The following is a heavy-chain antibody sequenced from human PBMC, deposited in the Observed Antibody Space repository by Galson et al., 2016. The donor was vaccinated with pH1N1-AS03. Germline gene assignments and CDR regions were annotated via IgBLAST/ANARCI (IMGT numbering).Heavy chain of an antibody. D-gene: IGHD2-15*01. Sequence: SETLSLTCTVSGGSISSYYWSWIRQPPGKGLEWIGYIYYSGSTNYNPSLKSRVTMTVDTSKNQLYLKLTSVTAADTAVYYCASRGCSSAPLFDYCGQETLVAVSS. CDR2: IYYSGST. V-gene: IGHV4-59*08. CDR1: GGSISSYY. J-gene: IGHJ4*02. CDR3: ASRGCSSAPLFDY.